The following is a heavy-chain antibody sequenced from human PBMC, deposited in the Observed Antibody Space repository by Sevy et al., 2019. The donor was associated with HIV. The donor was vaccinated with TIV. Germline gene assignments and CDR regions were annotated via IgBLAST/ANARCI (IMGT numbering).Heavy chain of an antibody. CDR3: ARRNYGDYEGWYFDL. CDR2: IYPGDSDT. V-gene: IGHV5-51*01. J-gene: IGHJ2*01. Sequence: GESLKISCKGSGYYFSSYWIGWVRQMPGKGLEWIGIIYPGDSDTRYSPSFQGQVTISADKSIRTAYLQWSSLKASDTAKYYCARRNYGDYEGWYFDLWGRGTLVTVSS. CDR1: GYYFSSYW. D-gene: IGHD4-17*01.